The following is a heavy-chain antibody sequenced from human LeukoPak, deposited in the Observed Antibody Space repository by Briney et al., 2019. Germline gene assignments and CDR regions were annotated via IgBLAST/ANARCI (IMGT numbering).Heavy chain of an antibody. D-gene: IGHD4-23*01. Sequence: SVKVSCKASGGTFSSYAISWVRQAPGQGLEWMGGITPIFGTANCAQKFQGRVTITAVESMSTAYMELSSLRSEDTAVYYCARGWLAETTVVTPYNYWGQGTLVTVSS. CDR3: ARGWLAETTVVTPYNY. J-gene: IGHJ4*02. V-gene: IGHV1-69*13. CDR2: ITPIFGTA. CDR1: GGTFSSYA.